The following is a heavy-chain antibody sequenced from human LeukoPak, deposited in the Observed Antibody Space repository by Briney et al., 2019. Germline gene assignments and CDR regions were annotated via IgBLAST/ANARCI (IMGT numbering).Heavy chain of an antibody. D-gene: IGHD2-15*01. V-gene: IGHV1-46*01. CDR1: GYTFTSYC. J-gene: IGHJ5*02. Sequence: PVASVKVFCKASGYTFTSYCMHWVRQAPGQGLEWMGIINPSGGSTSYAQKFQGRVTMTRDTSTSTVYMELSSLRSEDTAVYYCARSVVVVAQFDPWGQGTLVTVSS. CDR2: INPSGGST. CDR3: ARSVVVVAQFDP.